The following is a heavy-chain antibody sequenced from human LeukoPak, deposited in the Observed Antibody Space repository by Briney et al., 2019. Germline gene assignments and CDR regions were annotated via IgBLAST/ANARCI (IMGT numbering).Heavy chain of an antibody. J-gene: IGHJ4*02. V-gene: IGHV3-23*01. D-gene: IGHD6-13*01. CDR1: GFTFSSYA. CDR3: AKPGYSSSWSFDY. Sequence: GGSLRLSCSTAGFTFSSYAMSWGRQAPGKGLEWVSAISVSGGRTYYAGSVKGRFNIQIDNSKNTLYLQMNSLRADDAAVYYCAKPGYSSSWSFDYWGQGTLVTVSS. CDR2: ISVSGGRT.